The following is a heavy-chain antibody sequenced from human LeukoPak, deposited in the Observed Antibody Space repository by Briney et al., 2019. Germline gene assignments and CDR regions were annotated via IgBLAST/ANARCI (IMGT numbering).Heavy chain of an antibody. CDR1: RGTFSNDA. J-gene: IGHJ3*02. V-gene: IGHV1-69*04. CDR3: ARDLGQWLANPGDAFDI. CDR2: IAPVLGFT. Sequence: SVKVSCRASRGTFSNDAINWVRQAPGQGLEWMGRIAPVLGFTNFPQSFGGRVTLTADTSTTTAYMELSSLTSDDTAVYYCARDLGQWLANPGDAFDIWGQGTMVTVSS. D-gene: IGHD6-19*01.